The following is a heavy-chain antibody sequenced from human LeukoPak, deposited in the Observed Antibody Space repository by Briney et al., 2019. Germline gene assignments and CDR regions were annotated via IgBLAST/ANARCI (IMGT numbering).Heavy chain of an antibody. J-gene: IGHJ4*02. CDR2: IIPIFGTA. Sequence: SVKVSCKASGGTFSSYAISWVRQAPGQGLEWMGGIIPIFGTANYAQKFQGRVTITADESTSTAYMERSSLRSEDTAVYYCAREDCSGGSCYYFDYWGQGTLVTVSS. D-gene: IGHD2-15*01. CDR3: AREDCSGGSCYYFDY. CDR1: GGTFSSYA. V-gene: IGHV1-69*01.